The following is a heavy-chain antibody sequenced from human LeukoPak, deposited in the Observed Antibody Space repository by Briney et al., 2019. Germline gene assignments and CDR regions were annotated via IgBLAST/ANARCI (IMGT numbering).Heavy chain of an antibody. CDR1: DYTFTGYY. CDR3: ARDLHGYNDY. CDR2: IIPILGIA. D-gene: IGHD5-24*01. V-gene: IGHV1-69*04. Sequence: RASVKVSCKASDYTFTGYYMHWVRQAVGQGLEWMGRIIPILGIANYAQKFQGRVTITADKSTSTVYMELSSLRSEDTAVYYCARDLHGYNDYWGQGTLVTVSS. J-gene: IGHJ4*02.